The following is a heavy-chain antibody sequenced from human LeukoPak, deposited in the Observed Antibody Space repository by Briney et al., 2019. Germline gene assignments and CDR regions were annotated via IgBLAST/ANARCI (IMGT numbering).Heavy chain of an antibody. Sequence: GASVRVSCKASGDTFTGYYMHWGREAPGEGVEWRGWTNRKRGGTNYAKKCKGRVTMTRDPFISTAYMELSRLRSDDTAVYYCARDVVSYSSSWYYYYGMDVWGQGTTVTVSS. D-gene: IGHD6-13*01. CDR1: GDTFTGYY. J-gene: IGHJ6*02. CDR3: ARDVVSYSSSWYYYYGMDV. CDR2: TNRKRGGT. V-gene: IGHV1-2*02.